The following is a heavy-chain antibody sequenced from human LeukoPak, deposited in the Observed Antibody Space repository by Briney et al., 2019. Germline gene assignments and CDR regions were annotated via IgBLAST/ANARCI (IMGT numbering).Heavy chain of an antibody. D-gene: IGHD5-18*01. CDR3: ARERRYSYGFDY. Sequence: SETLSLTCSVSGGSISSYYWSWIRQPPGKGLEWIGSIYYSGSTYYNPSLKSRVTISVDTSKNQFSLKLSSVTAAATAVYYCARERRYSYGFDYWGQGTLVTVSS. CDR1: GGSISSYY. V-gene: IGHV4-59*12. J-gene: IGHJ4*02. CDR2: IYYSGST.